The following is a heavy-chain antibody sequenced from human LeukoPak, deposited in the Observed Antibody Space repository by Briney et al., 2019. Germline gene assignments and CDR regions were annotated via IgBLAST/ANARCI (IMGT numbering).Heavy chain of an antibody. V-gene: IGHV3-7*03. CDR3: ARAFGYPTDYFDY. CDR2: IKQDGSET. CDR1: GFTFSNYW. D-gene: IGHD6-25*01. Sequence: PGGSLRLSCAASGFTFSNYWMSWDRQDPGKGLEWLAIIKQDGSETYYLDSVKGRFTTSRDNAKDSLYLQMNSLRADDTAVYYCARAFGYPTDYFDYWGQGTLVTVSS. J-gene: IGHJ4*02.